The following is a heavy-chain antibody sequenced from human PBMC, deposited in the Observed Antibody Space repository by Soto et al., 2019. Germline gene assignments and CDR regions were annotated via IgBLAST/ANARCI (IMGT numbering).Heavy chain of an antibody. CDR1: GGTFSSYA. V-gene: IGHV1-69*13. D-gene: IGHD1-26*01. CDR3: ARKHTWDYGMDV. CDR2: IIPIFGTA. Sequence: GVSMKVSWKASGGTFSSYAISWVRQAPGQGLEWMGGIIPIFGTANYAQKFQGRVTITADESTSTAYMELSSLRSEDTAVYYCARKHTWDYGMDVWGQGTTVTVSS. J-gene: IGHJ6*02.